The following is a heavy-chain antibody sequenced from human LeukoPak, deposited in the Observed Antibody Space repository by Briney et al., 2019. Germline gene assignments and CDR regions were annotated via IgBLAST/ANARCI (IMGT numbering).Heavy chain of an antibody. J-gene: IGHJ6*04. D-gene: IGHD5-18*01. CDR2: IIPIFGTA. CDR3: ARGDLDTAMVTENYYYYYGMDV. CDR1: GGTFSSYA. V-gene: IGHV1-69*01. Sequence: SVKVSCKASGGTFSSYAISWVRQAPGQGLEWMGGIIPIFGTANYAQKFQGRGTITADESTSTAYMELSSLRSEDTAVYYCARGDLDTAMVTENYYYYYGMDVWGKGTTVTVSS.